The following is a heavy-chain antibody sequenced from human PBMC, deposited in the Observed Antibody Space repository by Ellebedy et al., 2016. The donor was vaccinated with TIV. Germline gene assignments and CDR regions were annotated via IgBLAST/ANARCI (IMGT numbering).Heavy chain of an antibody. CDR1: GFTLNGYD. J-gene: IGHJ6*02. CDR3: ARDFSYYGMDV. Sequence: PGGSLRLSCAASGFTLNGYDINWVRQAPGKGLEWVSYISSSGDAIYYADYVKGRFTMSRDDAKNSLYLQMNSLRAGDTAVYYCARDFSYYGMDVWGQGTAVTVSS. V-gene: IGHV3-48*03. D-gene: IGHD2/OR15-2a*01. CDR2: ISSSGDAI.